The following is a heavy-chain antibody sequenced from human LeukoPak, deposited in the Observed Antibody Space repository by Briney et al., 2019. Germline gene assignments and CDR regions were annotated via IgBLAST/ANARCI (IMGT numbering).Heavy chain of an antibody. Sequence: GGSLRLSCAASGFTFSSYAMSWVRQAPGKGLEWVSSISNSGGRTFYTDSVKGRFTISRDNSKITLYLQMNSLRAEDTAVYYCAKSYNGYESKPDYWGQGTLVAVSS. D-gene: IGHD5-12*01. V-gene: IGHV3-23*01. CDR3: AKSYNGYESKPDY. J-gene: IGHJ4*02. CDR1: GFTFSSYA. CDR2: ISNSGGRT.